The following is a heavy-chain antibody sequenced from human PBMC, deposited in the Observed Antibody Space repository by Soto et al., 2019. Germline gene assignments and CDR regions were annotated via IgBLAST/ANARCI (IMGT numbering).Heavy chain of an antibody. D-gene: IGHD3-10*01. Sequence: LSLTCTFSGGSISSSSYYWGLILHPPGKWLEWIGSIYYSGSTYYNPSLKSRVTISVDTSKNQFSLKLSSVTAADTAVYYCARVRYGRGAFDIWGQGTMVTVSS. CDR3: ARVRYGRGAFDI. CDR1: GGSISSSSYY. CDR2: IYYSGST. J-gene: IGHJ3*02. V-gene: IGHV4-39*07.